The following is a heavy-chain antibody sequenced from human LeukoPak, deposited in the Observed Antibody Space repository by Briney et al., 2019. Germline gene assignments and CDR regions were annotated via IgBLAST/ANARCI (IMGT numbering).Heavy chain of an antibody. V-gene: IGHV4-61*10. CDR2: IYYSGST. Sequence: SQTLSLTCTVSGGSISSGSYYWSWIRQPAGKGLEWIGYIYYSGSTNYNPSLKSRVTISVDTSKNQFSLKLSSVTAADTAVYYCARAYDSSGYNDYWGQGTLVTVSS. J-gene: IGHJ4*02. CDR3: ARAYDSSGYNDY. CDR1: GGSISSGSYY. D-gene: IGHD3-22*01.